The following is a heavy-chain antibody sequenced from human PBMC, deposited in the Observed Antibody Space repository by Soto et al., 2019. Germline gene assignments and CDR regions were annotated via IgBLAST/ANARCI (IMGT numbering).Heavy chain of an antibody. Sequence: PGGSLRLSCAASGFTFSSYGMHWVRQAPGKGLEWVAVISYDGSNKYYADSVKGRFTISRDNSKNTLYLQMNSLRAEDTAVYYCAKEQKYYDFWSGYSPSYGMDVWGQGTTVTVSS. D-gene: IGHD3-3*01. CDR1: GFTFSSYG. J-gene: IGHJ6*02. CDR3: AKEQKYYDFWSGYSPSYGMDV. V-gene: IGHV3-30*18. CDR2: ISYDGSNK.